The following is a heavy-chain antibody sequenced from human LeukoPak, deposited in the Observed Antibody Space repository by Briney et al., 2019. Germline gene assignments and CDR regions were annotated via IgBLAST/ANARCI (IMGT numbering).Heavy chain of an antibody. CDR2: IYYSGST. D-gene: IGHD3-3*01. CDR1: GGSISSYY. V-gene: IGHV4-59*01. J-gene: IGHJ4*02. Sequence: SETLSLTCTVSGGSISSYYWSWIRQPPGKGLEWIGYIYYSGSTNYNPSLKSRVTISVETSKNQFSQKLSSVTAADTAVYYCAKGQAIYENYDFWSGYYWPEDYWGQGTLVTVSS. CDR3: AKGQAIYENYDFWSGYYWPEDY.